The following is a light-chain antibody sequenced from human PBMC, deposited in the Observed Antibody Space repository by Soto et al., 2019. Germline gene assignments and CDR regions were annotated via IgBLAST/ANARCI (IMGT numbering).Light chain of an antibody. CDR2: GAS. J-gene: IGKJ1*01. Sequence: EIVLTQSPGTLSLSPGERATLSCRASQSVSSSYLAWYQQKPGQAPRLLIYGASSRATGIPDRFSGSGSGTDFTFTISRLEPEEFAVYYCQQYGSSPRTYGQGTNVDI. CDR1: QSVSSSY. V-gene: IGKV3-20*01. CDR3: QQYGSSPRT.